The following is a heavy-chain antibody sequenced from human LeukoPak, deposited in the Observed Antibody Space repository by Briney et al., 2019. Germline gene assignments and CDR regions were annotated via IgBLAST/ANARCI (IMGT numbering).Heavy chain of an antibody. CDR3: ARGAPLIVVVPAATYYYYYYMDV. CDR2: INHSGST. D-gene: IGHD2-2*01. Sequence: PSETLSLTCTVSGGSISSYYWSWIRQPPGKGLEWIGEINHSGSTNYNPSLKSRVTISVDTSKNQFSLKLSSVTAADTAVYYCARGAPLIVVVPAATYYYYYYMDVWGKGTTVTVSS. CDR1: GGSISSYY. V-gene: IGHV4-34*01. J-gene: IGHJ6*03.